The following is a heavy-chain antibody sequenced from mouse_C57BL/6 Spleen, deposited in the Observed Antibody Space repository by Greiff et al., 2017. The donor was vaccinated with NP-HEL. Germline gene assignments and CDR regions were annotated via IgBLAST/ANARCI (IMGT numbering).Heavy chain of an antibody. CDR3: ARRAYYYGGRWYFDD. J-gene: IGHJ1*03. D-gene: IGHD1-1*02. V-gene: IGHV1-15*01. CDR1: GYTFTDYE. CDR2: IDPENGGT. Sequence: QVQLQQSGAELVRPGASVTLSCKASGYTFTDYEMHWVKQTPVHGLEWIGAIDPENGGTAYNQKFKGKATLTADKSSSTAYMKLRSLTSEDSAVYYCARRAYYYGGRWYFDDWGKGTTLTVSS.